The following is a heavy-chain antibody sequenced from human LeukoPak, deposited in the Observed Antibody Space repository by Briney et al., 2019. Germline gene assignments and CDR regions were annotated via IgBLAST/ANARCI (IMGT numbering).Heavy chain of an antibody. Sequence: ASVKVSCKASGYTFTSYGISWVRQAPGQGLEWMGWISAYNGNTNYAQKLQGRVTMTTDTSTSTAYMELRSLRSDDTAVYYCARAQSLGFWSGYYGRYWGQGTLVTVSS. V-gene: IGHV1-18*01. CDR1: GYTFTSYG. CDR2: ISAYNGNT. D-gene: IGHD3-3*01. CDR3: ARAQSLGFWSGYYGRY. J-gene: IGHJ4*02.